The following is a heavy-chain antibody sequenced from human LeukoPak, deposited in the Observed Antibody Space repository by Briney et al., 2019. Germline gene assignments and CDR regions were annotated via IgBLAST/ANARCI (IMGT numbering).Heavy chain of an antibody. D-gene: IGHD3-22*01. CDR1: GFPLSSYA. V-gene: IGHV3-48*01. CDR2: ISSSSSTM. CDR3: ARDHHRRHYDSQARDTFDI. J-gene: IGHJ3*02. Sequence: GGSLRLSCAAFGFPLSSYAMSWVRQAPGKGLQWLSYISSSSSTMYYADSVKGRFTISRDNAKNSLYLQMNSLRAEDTAVYYCARDHHRRHYDSQARDTFDIWGQGTMVTVSS.